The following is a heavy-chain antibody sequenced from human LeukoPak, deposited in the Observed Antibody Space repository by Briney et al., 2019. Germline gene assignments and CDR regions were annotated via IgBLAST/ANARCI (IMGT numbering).Heavy chain of an antibody. CDR2: TRNKPNSYTT. CDR3: TRDESAL. V-gene: IGHV3-72*01. Sequence: GGSLRLSCAASGFTFSDHYVDWVRQAPGKGLEWVGRTRNKPNSYTTEYAPSVKGRFTIPRDDSKNLVYLQMSSLKSEDTAIYYCTRDESALWGQGTLVTVSS. CDR1: GFTFSDHY. J-gene: IGHJ4*02.